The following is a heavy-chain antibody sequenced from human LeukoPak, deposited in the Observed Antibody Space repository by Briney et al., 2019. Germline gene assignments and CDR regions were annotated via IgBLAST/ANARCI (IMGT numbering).Heavy chain of an antibody. Sequence: SETLSLTCTVSGGSISSYYWSWIRQPPGKGLEWIGYIYYSGSTNYNPSLKSRVTISVDTSKNQFSLKLSSVTAADTAVYYCAREAITMVRGVIITENYRGQGTLVTVSS. CDR1: GGSISSYY. D-gene: IGHD3-10*01. CDR2: IYYSGST. J-gene: IGHJ4*02. CDR3: AREAITMVRGVIITENY. V-gene: IGHV4-59*12.